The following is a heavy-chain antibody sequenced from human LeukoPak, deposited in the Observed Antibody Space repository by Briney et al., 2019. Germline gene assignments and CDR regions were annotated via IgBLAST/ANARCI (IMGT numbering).Heavy chain of an antibody. D-gene: IGHD5-18*01. J-gene: IGHJ4*02. CDR3: ARDDNTAMVPLDY. CDR1: GFTFSSYA. Sequence: PGGSLRLSCAASGFTFSSYAMHWVRQAPGKGLEWVAVISYDGSNKYYADSVKGRFTTSRDNSKNTLYPQMNSLRAEDTAVYYCARDDNTAMVPLDYWGQGTLVTVSS. CDR2: ISYDGSNK. V-gene: IGHV3-30*04.